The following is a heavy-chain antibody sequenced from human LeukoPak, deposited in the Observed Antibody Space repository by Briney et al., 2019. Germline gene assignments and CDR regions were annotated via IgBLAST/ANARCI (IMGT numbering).Heavy chain of an antibody. D-gene: IGHD6-19*01. J-gene: IGHJ6*03. CDR2: ISYDGSNK. CDR1: GFTFSSYA. CDR3: AREPTLLIAVAGTYYYYYMDV. Sequence: HPGRSLRLSCAASGFTFSSYAMHWVRQAPGKGLEWVAVISYDGSNKYYADSVKGRFTISRDNSKNTLYLQMNSLRAEDTAVYYCAREPTLLIAVAGTYYYYYMDVWGKGTTVTVSS. V-gene: IGHV3-30*04.